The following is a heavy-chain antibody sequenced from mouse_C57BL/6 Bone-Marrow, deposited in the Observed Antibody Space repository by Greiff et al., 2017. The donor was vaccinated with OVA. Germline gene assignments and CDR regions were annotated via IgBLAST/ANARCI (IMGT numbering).Heavy chain of an antibody. CDR3: ARASYYYGSSPYYFDY. J-gene: IGHJ2*01. D-gene: IGHD1-1*01. CDR2: INPSTGGT. Sequence: EVMLVESGPELVKPGASVKISCKASGYSFTGYYMNWVKQSPEKSLEWIGEINPSTGGTTYNQKFKAKATLTVDKSSSTAYMQLKSLTSEDSAVYYCARASYYYGSSPYYFDYWGQGTTLTVSS. CDR1: GYSFTGYY. V-gene: IGHV1-42*01.